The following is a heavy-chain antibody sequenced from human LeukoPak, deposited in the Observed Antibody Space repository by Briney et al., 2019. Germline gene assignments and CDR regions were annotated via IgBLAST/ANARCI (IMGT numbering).Heavy chain of an antibody. Sequence: SGTLSLTCGVSGGSISTTNWWTWVRQPPGEGLEWIGEVHLSGRTHYNPSLESRVTMSVDMSENHISLRLTSVTAADTAVYYCARAGYSMDTEYFQHWGQGTLVTVSS. CDR1: GGSISTTNW. CDR3: ARAGYSMDTEYFQH. D-gene: IGHD5-18*01. V-gene: IGHV4-4*02. J-gene: IGHJ1*01. CDR2: VHLSGRT.